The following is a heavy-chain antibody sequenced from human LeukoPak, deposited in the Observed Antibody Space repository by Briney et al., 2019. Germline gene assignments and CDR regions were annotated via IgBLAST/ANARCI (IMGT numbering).Heavy chain of an antibody. CDR2: INHSGST. CDR1: GGSISSGTYY. CDR3: ARTQYVLIVYYYYYMDV. Sequence: SETLSLTCTVSGGSISSGTYYWSWIRQPPGKGLEWIGEINHSGSTNYNPSLKSRVTISVDTSKNQFSLKLSSVTAADTAVYYCARTQYVLIVYYYYYMDVWGKGTTVTVS. D-gene: IGHD2-8*01. V-gene: IGHV4-39*07. J-gene: IGHJ6*03.